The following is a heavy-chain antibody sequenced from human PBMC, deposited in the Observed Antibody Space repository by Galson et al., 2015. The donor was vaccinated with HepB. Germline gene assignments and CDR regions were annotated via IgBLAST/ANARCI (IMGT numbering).Heavy chain of an antibody. J-gene: IGHJ6*03. CDR3: AKDEKQLAIPYYYYYMDV. Sequence: SLRLSCAASGFTFSSYAMHWVRQAPGKGLEWVALISYDGNSKYYADSVRGRFTISRDNSKNTLYLQMNSLRGEDTALYYCAKDEKQLAIPYYYYYMDVWGKGTTVTVSS. D-gene: IGHD3-3*02. V-gene: IGHV3-30*04. CDR2: ISYDGNSK. CDR1: GFTFSSYA.